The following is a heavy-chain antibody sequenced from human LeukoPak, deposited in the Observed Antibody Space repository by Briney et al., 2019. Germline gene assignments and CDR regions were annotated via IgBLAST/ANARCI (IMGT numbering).Heavy chain of an antibody. J-gene: IGHJ4*02. CDR3: AKSRGYNSGSWDKYFDY. Sequence: SETLSLTCAVYGGSFTSYYWTWIRQPPGKGLEWIGEINQSGSTNYNPSLKSRVTISVDTSKNQFSLKLSSVTAADTAVYYCAKSRGYNSGSWDKYFDYWGQGTLVIVSS. CDR2: INQSGST. V-gene: IGHV4-34*01. D-gene: IGHD5-18*01. CDR1: GGSFTSYY.